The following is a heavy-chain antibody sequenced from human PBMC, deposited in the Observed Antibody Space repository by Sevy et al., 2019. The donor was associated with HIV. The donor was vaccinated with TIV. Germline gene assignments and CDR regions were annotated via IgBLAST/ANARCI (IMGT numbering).Heavy chain of an antibody. CDR3: ARGFVVVPAATDYYYYYGMDV. D-gene: IGHD2-2*01. CDR2: IYTSGST. Sequence: SETLSLTCTVSGGSISSYYWSWIRQPAGKGLEWIGRIYTSGSTNYNPSLKSRVTMSVDTSKNQFSLKLGSVTAADTAGYYCARGFVVVPAATDYYYYYGMDVWGQGTTVTVSS. V-gene: IGHV4-4*07. CDR1: GGSISSYY. J-gene: IGHJ6*02.